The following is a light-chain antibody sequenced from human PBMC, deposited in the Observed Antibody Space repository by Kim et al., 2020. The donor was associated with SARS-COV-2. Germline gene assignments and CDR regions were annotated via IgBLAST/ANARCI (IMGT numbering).Light chain of an antibody. J-gene: IGKJ2*01. CDR3: QQYKNWPPYT. Sequence: EIVITQSPATLSVSPGERATVSCRASQSVSSNLAWYQQKPGQAPRLLISGASTRATGIPARFSGSGSGTEFTLTISSLQSEDFAVYYCQQYKNWPPYTFGQGTKLEI. CDR1: QSVSSN. V-gene: IGKV3-15*01. CDR2: GAS.